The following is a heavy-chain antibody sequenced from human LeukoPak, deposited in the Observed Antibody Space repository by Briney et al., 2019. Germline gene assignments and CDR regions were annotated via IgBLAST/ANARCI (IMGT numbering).Heavy chain of an antibody. CDR3: ATTDVDTAMPFDY. D-gene: IGHD5-18*01. Sequence: PGGSLRLSCAASGFTFSSYSMNWVRQAPGKGLDWVSYISSSSSTIYYADSVKGRFTISRDNAKNSLYLQMNSLRAEDTAVYYCATTDVDTAMPFDYWGQGTLVTVSS. J-gene: IGHJ4*02. V-gene: IGHV3-48*01. CDR2: ISSSSSTI. CDR1: GFTFSSYS.